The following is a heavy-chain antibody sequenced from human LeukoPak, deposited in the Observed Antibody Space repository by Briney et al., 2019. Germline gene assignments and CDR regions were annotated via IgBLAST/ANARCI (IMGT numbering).Heavy chain of an antibody. Sequence: GRSLRLSCAASGFIFSSYGMHWVRQAPGKGLEWVAVIWYDGSNKYYADSVKGRFTISRDNSKNTLYLQMNSLRAEDTAVYYCAKDYSYYGFDYWGQGTLVTVSS. CDR3: AKDYSYYGFDY. J-gene: IGHJ4*02. CDR2: IWYDGSNK. CDR1: GFIFSSYG. D-gene: IGHD4-11*01. V-gene: IGHV3-33*06.